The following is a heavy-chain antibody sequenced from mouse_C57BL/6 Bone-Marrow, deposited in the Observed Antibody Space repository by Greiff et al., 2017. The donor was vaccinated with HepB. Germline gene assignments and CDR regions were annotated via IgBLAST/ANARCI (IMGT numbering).Heavy chain of an antibody. CDR1: GYTFTDYY. CDR2: INPYNGGT. CDR3: AREYYGRSYWYFDV. Sequence: EVQLQQSGPVLVKPGASVKMSCKASGYTFTDYYMNWVKQSHGKSLEWIGVINPYNGGTSYNQKFKGKATLTVDKSSSTAYMELNSLTSEDSAVYYCAREYYGRSYWYFDVWGTGTTVTVSS. J-gene: IGHJ1*03. V-gene: IGHV1-19*01. D-gene: IGHD1-1*01.